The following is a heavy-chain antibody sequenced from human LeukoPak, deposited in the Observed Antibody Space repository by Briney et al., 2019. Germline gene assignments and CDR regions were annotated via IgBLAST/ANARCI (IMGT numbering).Heavy chain of an antibody. CDR1: GSSISSSSYY. D-gene: IGHD3-16*01. V-gene: IGHV4-61*01. Sequence: PSETLSLTCTVSGSSISSSSYYWGWIRQPPGKGLEWIGYIYNSGSTDYNPSLKNRVTISLDTSKNQFSLKLTSVTAADTAVYYCARDRELGCWGQGLLVTVSS. CDR3: ARDRELGC. J-gene: IGHJ4*02. CDR2: IYNSGST.